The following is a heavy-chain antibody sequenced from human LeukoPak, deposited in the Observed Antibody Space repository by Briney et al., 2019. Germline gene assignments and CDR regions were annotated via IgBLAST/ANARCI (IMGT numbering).Heavy chain of an antibody. D-gene: IGHD3-10*01. J-gene: IGHJ6*04. CDR1: GGSISTYY. CDR2: IYYSGST. Sequence: SETLSLTCTVSGGSISTYYWSWIRQPPGKGLEWIGHIYYSGSTNYNPSLRSRVTILVDTSKNQFSLELNSMTAADTAVYYCARGHGSGSYSLHGMDVWGKGTTVTVSS. CDR3: ARGHGSGSYSLHGMDV. V-gene: IGHV4-59*01.